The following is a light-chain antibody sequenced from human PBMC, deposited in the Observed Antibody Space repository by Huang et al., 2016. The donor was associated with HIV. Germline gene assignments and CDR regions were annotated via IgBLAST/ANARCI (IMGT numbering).Light chain of an antibody. Sequence: EIEMTQSPATLSVSPGERATLSCRASQSVNSNLAWYQQKPSQAPRLLIFGASTRATGIPARFSGSGSGTEFTLTISSLQSEDFAVYYCQHYNNWPYTFGQGAKVEI. CDR1: QSVNSN. CDR2: GAS. CDR3: QHYNNWPYT. V-gene: IGKV3-15*01. J-gene: IGKJ2*01.